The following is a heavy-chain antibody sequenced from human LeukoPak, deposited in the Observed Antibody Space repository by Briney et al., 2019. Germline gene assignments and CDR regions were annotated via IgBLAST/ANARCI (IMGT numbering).Heavy chain of an antibody. CDR1: GVSFSGYY. J-gene: IGHJ5*02. V-gene: IGHV4-34*01. CDR2: INHSGST. Sequence: SETLSLTCAVYGVSFSGYYWSWIRQPPGKGLEWMGEINHSGSTNYNPSLKSRLTISVDTTKNQFSLKLTSVTAADTAGYYCARAGDYGDYVGWFDPWGQGTLVTVSS. CDR3: ARAGDYGDYVGWFDP. D-gene: IGHD4-17*01.